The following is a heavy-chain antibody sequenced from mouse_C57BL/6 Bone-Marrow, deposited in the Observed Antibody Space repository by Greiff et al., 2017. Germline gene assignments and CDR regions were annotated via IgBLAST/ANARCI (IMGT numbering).Heavy chain of an antibody. Sequence: SGPELVKPGASVKMSCKASGYTFTDYNMHWVKQSHGKSLEWIGYINPNNGGTSYNQKFKGKATLTVNKSSSPAYMELRSLTSEDSAVYYCARSRGLWLRRLFAYWGQGTLVTVSA. CDR3: ARSRGLWLRRLFAY. V-gene: IGHV1-22*01. D-gene: IGHD2-2*01. J-gene: IGHJ3*01. CDR2: INPNNGGT. CDR1: GYTFTDYN.